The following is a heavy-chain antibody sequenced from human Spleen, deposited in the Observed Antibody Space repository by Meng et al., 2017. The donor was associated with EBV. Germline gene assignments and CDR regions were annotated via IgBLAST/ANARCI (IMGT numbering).Heavy chain of an antibody. CDR1: RNTFSNYG. CDR3: ARALYFDRRGYFGF. V-gene: IGHV7-4-1*02. J-gene: IGHJ4*02. Sequence: LVQSGLEFKRTGDLVKLSCKTSRNTFSNYGVKWVRQAPGQGPEWMGWINSNTGNPTYAPAFRGRFVFSLDTSVSTAFLQITSLKTEDTAVYYCARALYFDRRGYFGFWGQGSLVTVSS. D-gene: IGHD3-22*01. CDR2: INSNTGNP.